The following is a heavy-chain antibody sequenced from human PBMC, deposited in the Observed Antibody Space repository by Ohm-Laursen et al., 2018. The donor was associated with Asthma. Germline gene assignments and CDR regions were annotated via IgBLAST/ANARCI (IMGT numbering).Heavy chain of an antibody. J-gene: IGHJ4*02. CDR1: GDSISRGDYY. Sequence: SDTLSLTCTVSGDSISRGDYYWSWIRQPPGKGLEWIGYIYHSRTTYYKSSLQSRVTISVDTSKNQFSLSLSSVTAADTAVYYCARVLDDSSGYGFDFWGQGTLVTVSS. V-gene: IGHV4-30-4*02. CDR2: IYHSRTT. D-gene: IGHD3-22*01. CDR3: ARVLDDSSGYGFDF.